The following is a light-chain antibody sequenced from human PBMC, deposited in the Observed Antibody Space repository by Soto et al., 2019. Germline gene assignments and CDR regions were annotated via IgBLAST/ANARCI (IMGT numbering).Light chain of an antibody. J-gene: IGKJ4*01. CDR3: HKRSNWPLT. CDR2: DAS. V-gene: IGKV3-11*01. CDR1: QSVSSY. Sequence: EIVLTQSPATLSLSPGERATLSCRASQSVSSYLAWYQQKPGQAPRLLIYDASNRATGIPARFSGSGSGTNFTLTISSLEPEDFAVYYCHKRSNWPLTFAGGTRVAIK.